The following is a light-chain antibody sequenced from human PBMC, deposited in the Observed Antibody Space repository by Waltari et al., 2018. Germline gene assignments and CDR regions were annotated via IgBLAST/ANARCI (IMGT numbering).Light chain of an antibody. J-gene: IGLJ2*01. CDR1: NIGGNR. CDR2: DDS. CDR3: QVWDSSSDHVV. V-gene: IGLV3-21*02. Sequence: SYVLTQPPSVSVAPGQTARITCGGNNIGGNRVHWYQQKPGQAPLLVVHDDSDRPSGIPGRFPGSNSGNTATLPISRVEAGDEVDYYGQVWDSSSDHVVFGGGTKLTVL.